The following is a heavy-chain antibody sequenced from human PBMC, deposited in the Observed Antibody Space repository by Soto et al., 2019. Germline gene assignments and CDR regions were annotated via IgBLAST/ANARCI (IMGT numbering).Heavy chain of an antibody. D-gene: IGHD5-18*01. Sequence: EVQLVESGGGLVQPGGSLRLSCAVSGFTFSSFWMHWVRQAPGEGLVWVSRINTDGSSTSYADSVKGRFTLSRDNAKNTLYLQMNSLRVEDTAMYYCAKRAVDTFGLSYWCQGTLVTVSS. J-gene: IGHJ4*02. V-gene: IGHV3-74*01. CDR3: AKRAVDTFGLSY. CDR2: INTDGSST. CDR1: GFTFSSFW.